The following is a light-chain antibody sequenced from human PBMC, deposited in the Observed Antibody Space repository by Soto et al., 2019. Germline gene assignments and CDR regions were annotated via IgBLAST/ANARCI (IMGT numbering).Light chain of an antibody. CDR1: ENLRTF. V-gene: IGKV3-11*01. Sequence: EIVLTQSPATLSLSPGERATLSCRATENLRTFLAWYQQKAGQAPRLLIYGASNRATGIPDRFSGSGSGTDFTLTISNLEPEDSAVYYCQQRSIWPLTFGGGTKVDI. CDR3: QQRSIWPLT. J-gene: IGKJ4*01. CDR2: GAS.